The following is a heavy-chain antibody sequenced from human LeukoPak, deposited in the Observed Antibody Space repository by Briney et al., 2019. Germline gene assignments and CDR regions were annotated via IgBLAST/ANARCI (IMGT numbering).Heavy chain of an antibody. Sequence: GGSLRLSCAASGFTVSSNYMSWVRQAPGKGLEWVSVIYSGGSTYYADSVKGRFTISRDNAKNSLYLQMNSLRAEDTAVYYCARANSGYDSPGYYYYYGMDVWGKGTTVTVSS. CDR2: IYSGGST. V-gene: IGHV3-66*01. CDR3: ARANSGYDSPGYYYYYGMDV. J-gene: IGHJ6*04. D-gene: IGHD5-12*01. CDR1: GFTVSSNY.